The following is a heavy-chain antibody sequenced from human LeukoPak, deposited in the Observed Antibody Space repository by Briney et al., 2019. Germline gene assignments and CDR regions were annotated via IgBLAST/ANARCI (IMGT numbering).Heavy chain of an antibody. J-gene: IGHJ3*02. CDR3: ARAGAYYYDSSGPPRGAFDI. D-gene: IGHD3-22*01. V-gene: IGHV1-2*02. CDR2: INPNSGGT. CDR1: GYTFTSYY. Sequence: GASVKVSCKASGYTFTSYYMHWVRQAPGQGLEWMGWINPNSGGTNYAQKFQGRVTMTRDTSISTAYMELSRLRSDDTAVYYCARAGAYYYDSSGPPRGAFDIWGQGTMVTVSS.